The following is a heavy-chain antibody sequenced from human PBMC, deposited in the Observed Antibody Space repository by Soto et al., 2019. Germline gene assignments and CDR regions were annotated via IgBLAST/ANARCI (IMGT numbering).Heavy chain of an antibody. V-gene: IGHV1-18*01. CDR2: ISGYNANT. Sequence: QVQLVQSGAEVKKPGASVKVSCKASGYSFTRYGISWVRQAPGQGLEWMGWISGYNANTNYPENLQGRVTMTTDTSTSTAYMEVRNLISDDTAVYYCARMGDAPSYSSGLDVWGQGTTVTVSS. CDR1: GYSFTRYG. D-gene: IGHD3-16*01. J-gene: IGHJ6*02. CDR3: ARMGDAPSYSSGLDV.